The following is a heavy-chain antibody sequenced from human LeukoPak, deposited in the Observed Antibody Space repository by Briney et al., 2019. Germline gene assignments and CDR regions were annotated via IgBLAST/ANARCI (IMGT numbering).Heavy chain of an antibody. Sequence: GGSLRLSCAASGFTFSSYAMHWVRQAPGKGLEWVAVISYDGSNKYYADSVKGRFTISRDNSKNTLYLQMNSLRAEDTAVYYCAKDKIAAAGTPDYWGQGTLVTVSS. V-gene: IGHV3-30*04. CDR1: GFTFSSYA. D-gene: IGHD6-13*01. J-gene: IGHJ4*02. CDR3: AKDKIAAAGTPDY. CDR2: ISYDGSNK.